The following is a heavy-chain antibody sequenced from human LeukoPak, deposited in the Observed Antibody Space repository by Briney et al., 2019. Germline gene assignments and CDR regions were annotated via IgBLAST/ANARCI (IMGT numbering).Heavy chain of an antibody. Sequence: ASVKVSCKASGYTFTSYDINWVRQATGQGLEWMGWMNPNSGNTGYAQKFEGRVTMTRNTYISTAYMEPSSLTSEDSAVYYGSRGRWYYYGSGSYRVWFDSWGQGTLVTVSS. CDR2: MNPNSGNT. V-gene: IGHV1-8*01. CDR3: SRGRWYYYGSGSYRVWFDS. D-gene: IGHD3-10*01. CDR1: GYTFTSYD. J-gene: IGHJ5*01.